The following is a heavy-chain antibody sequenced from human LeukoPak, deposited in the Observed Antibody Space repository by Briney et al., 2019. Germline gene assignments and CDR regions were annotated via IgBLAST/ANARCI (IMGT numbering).Heavy chain of an antibody. J-gene: IGHJ4*02. CDR3: ARAVGNSEDFDY. CDR2: IKSDGSST. Sequence: QAVGSLRLSCAASGFTFSSYWMHWVRQAPGKGLVWVSRIKSDGSSTNYADSVKGRFTISRDNAKNTLYLQMNSLRAEDTAVYYCARAVGNSEDFDYWGQGTLVTVSS. D-gene: IGHD4-23*01. CDR1: GFTFSSYW. V-gene: IGHV3-74*01.